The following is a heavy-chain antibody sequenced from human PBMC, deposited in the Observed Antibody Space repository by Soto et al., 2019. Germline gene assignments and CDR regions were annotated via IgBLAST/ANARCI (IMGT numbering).Heavy chain of an antibody. V-gene: IGHV4-4*07. CDR2: IYTTGTT. CDR1: GGSISDYF. Sequence: SETLSLTCTVSGGSISDYFWTWIRQPAGKGLEWIGRIYTTGTTNYNPSLKSRVTISIDTSKNQFSLRLSSVTAADTAVYYCARLGTNGQTLDYWGQGTLVTVSS. J-gene: IGHJ4*02. D-gene: IGHD3-16*01. CDR3: ARLGTNGQTLDY.